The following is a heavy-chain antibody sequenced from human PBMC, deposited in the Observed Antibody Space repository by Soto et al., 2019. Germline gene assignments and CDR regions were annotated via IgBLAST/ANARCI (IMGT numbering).Heavy chain of an antibody. CDR3: AKGGYTFAYE. D-gene: IGHD5-18*01. Sequence: PGGSLRLSCAASGSTFSSYWMSWVRQAPGKGLEWVSSISSSSSYIYYADSVKGRFTISRDNSQNTLFLQMTSLRADDTAVYYCAKGGYTFAYEWGQGALVTVSS. V-gene: IGHV3-21*04. J-gene: IGHJ4*02. CDR1: GSTFSSYW. CDR2: ISSSSSYI.